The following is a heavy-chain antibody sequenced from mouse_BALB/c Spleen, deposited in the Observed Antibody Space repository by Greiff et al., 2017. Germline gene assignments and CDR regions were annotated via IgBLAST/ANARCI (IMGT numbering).Heavy chain of an antibody. Sequence: EVKLVESGGGLVKPGGSLKLSCAASGFTFSSYAMSWVRQTPEKRLEWVATISSGGSYTYYPDSVKGRFTISRDNAKNTLYLQMSSLRSEDTAMYYCARPRDDYDYFDYWGQGTTLTVSS. J-gene: IGHJ2*01. V-gene: IGHV5-9-3*01. CDR1: GFTFSSYA. CDR2: ISSGGSYT. D-gene: IGHD2-4*01. CDR3: ARPRDDYDYFDY.